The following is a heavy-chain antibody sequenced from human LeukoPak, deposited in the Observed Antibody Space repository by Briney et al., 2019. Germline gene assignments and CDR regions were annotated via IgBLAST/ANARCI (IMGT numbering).Heavy chain of an antibody. CDR1: GGSFRGYY. J-gene: IGHJ4*02. Sequence: SETLSLTCAVYGGSFRGYYWSWIRQPPGKGLEWIGEINHSGSTNYNPSLKSRVTISVDTSKNQFSLKLSSVTAADTAVYYCAREGVYDGYAYFDYWGQGTLVTVSS. CDR2: INHSGST. D-gene: IGHD3-16*01. CDR3: AREGVYDGYAYFDY. V-gene: IGHV4-34*01.